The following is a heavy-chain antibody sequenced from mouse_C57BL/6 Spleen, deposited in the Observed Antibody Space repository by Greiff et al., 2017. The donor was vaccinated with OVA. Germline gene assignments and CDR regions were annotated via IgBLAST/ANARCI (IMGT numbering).Heavy chain of an antibody. D-gene: IGHD1-1*01. V-gene: IGHV6-3*01. J-gene: IGHJ1*03. CDR2: IRLKSDNYAT. CDR3: TGITTVVGDWYFDV. CDR1: GFTFSNYW. Sequence: EVKLMESGGGLVQPGGSMKLSCVASGFTFSNYWMNWVRQSPEKGLEWVAQIRLKSDNYATHYAESVKGRFTISRDDSKSSVYLQMNNLRAEDTGIYYCTGITTVVGDWYFDVWGTGTTVTVSS.